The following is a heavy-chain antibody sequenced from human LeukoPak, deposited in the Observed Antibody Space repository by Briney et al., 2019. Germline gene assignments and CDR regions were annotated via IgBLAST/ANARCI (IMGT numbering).Heavy chain of an antibody. CDR3: ARDQLEYNWFDP. D-gene: IGHD1-1*01. J-gene: IGHJ5*02. Sequence: ASVKVSCKASGYTFTNYGISWVRQAPGQGLEWMGWISGYNANTNYAQKLQGRVTMTTDTSTSTAYMELRSLRSDDTAVYYCARDQLEYNWFDPWGQGTLVTVSS. CDR1: GYTFTNYG. V-gene: IGHV1-18*01. CDR2: ISGYNANT.